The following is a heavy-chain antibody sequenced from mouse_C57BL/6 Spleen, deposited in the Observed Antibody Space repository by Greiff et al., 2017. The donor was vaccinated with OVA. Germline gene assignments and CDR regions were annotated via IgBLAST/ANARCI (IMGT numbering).Heavy chain of an antibody. CDR3: ARFYSNYEGYYAMDY. V-gene: IGHV1-80*01. Sequence: QVQLQQSGAELVKPGASVKISCKASGYAFSSYWMNWVKQRPGKGLEWIGQIYPGDGDTNYNGKFKGKATLTADKSSSTAYMQLSSLTSEDAAVYFCARFYSNYEGYYAMDYWGQGTSVTVSS. CDR2: IYPGDGDT. D-gene: IGHD2-5*01. J-gene: IGHJ4*01. CDR1: GYAFSSYW.